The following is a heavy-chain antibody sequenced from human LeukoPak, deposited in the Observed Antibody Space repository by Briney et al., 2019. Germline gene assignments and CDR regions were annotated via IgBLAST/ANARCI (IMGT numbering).Heavy chain of an antibody. CDR3: ARVMAVNPDWFDP. CDR1: GASISSESYY. D-gene: IGHD5-24*01. V-gene: IGHV4-61*02. CDR2: IYNTGST. Sequence: PSETLSLTCTVSGASISSESYYWTWIRQPAGKGLEWSGRIYNTGSTKYNPSLKSRVTISIDTSKNQFSLKLSSVTAADTAVYYCARVMAVNPDWFDPWGQGTLVTVSS. J-gene: IGHJ5*02.